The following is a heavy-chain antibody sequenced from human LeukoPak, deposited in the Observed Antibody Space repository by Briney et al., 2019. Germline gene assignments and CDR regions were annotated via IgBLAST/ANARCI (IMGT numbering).Heavy chain of an antibody. Sequence: GGPLRLSCAASGFTFSSYAMSWVRQAPGKGLEWVSGTSGSGGSTHYAGSVKGRFTISRDNSKNTLYLQMNSLRVEDTAVYYCAKNGGSQCYSHLDSWGQGTLVTVSS. V-gene: IGHV3-23*01. CDR3: AKNGGSQCYSHLDS. CDR1: GFTFSSYA. D-gene: IGHD2-15*01. CDR2: TSGSGGST. J-gene: IGHJ5*01.